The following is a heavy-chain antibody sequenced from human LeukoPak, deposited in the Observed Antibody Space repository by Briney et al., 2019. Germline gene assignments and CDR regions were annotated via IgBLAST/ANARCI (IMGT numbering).Heavy chain of an antibody. J-gene: IGHJ4*02. Sequence: SSETLSLTCAVYGGSFSGYYWSWIRQPPGKGLEWIGEINHSGSTNYNPSLKSRVTISVDTSKNQFSLKLSSVTAADTAVYYCARAKYYYDSSGYYSFDYWGQGTLVTVSS. D-gene: IGHD3-22*01. CDR2: INHSGST. V-gene: IGHV4-34*01. CDR3: ARAKYYYDSSGYYSFDY. CDR1: GGSFSGYY.